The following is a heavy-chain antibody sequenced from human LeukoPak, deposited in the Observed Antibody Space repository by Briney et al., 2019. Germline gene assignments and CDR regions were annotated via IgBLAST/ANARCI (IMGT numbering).Heavy chain of an antibody. D-gene: IGHD2-2*01. Sequence: SETLSLTCTVSGGSISSSSYYWGWIRQPPGKGLGWIGSIYYSGSTYYNPSLKSRVTISVDTSKNQFSLKLSSVTAAGTAVYYCARQDCSSTSCYAVGYWGQGTLVTVSS. CDR2: IYYSGST. V-gene: IGHV4-39*01. CDR3: ARQDCSSTSCYAVGY. CDR1: GGSISSSSYY. J-gene: IGHJ4*02.